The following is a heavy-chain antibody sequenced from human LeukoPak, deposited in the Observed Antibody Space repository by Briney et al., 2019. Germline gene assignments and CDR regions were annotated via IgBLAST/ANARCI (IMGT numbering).Heavy chain of an antibody. CDR1: GYSISSGYY. J-gene: IGHJ4*02. Sequence: SETLSLTCSVSGYSISSGYYWGWIRQPPGKGLEWIGSTSHSGGTYYNSSLKSRVTTSIDTSKNQFFLNLSSVTAADTAVYYCARVPYVGARGDWGQGTLVTVSS. D-gene: IGHD1-26*01. CDR3: ARVPYVGARGD. V-gene: IGHV4-38-2*02. CDR2: TSHSGGT.